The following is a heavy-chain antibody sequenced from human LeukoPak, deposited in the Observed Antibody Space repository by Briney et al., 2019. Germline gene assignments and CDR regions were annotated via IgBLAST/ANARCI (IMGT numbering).Heavy chain of an antibody. Sequence: SETLSLTCTVSGGSISSYYWSWIRQPAGKGLEWIGRIYTSGSTNYNPSLKSRVTMSVDTSKNQFSLKLSSVTAADTAVYYCARDKSRTYGSADAFDIWGQGTMVTVSS. CDR3: ARDKSRTYGSADAFDI. D-gene: IGHD3-10*01. CDR2: IYTSGST. CDR1: GGSISSYY. V-gene: IGHV4-4*07. J-gene: IGHJ3*02.